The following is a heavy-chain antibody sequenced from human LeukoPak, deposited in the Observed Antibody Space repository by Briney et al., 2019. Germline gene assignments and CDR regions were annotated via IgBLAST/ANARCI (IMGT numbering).Heavy chain of an antibody. CDR3: ARVRCSGGSCYSNWFDP. J-gene: IGHJ5*02. D-gene: IGHD2-15*01. V-gene: IGHV1-18*01. CDR2: FSAYNGNT. CDR1: GYTFTSYG. Sequence: ASVKVSCKASGYTFTSYGISWVRQAPGQGLEWMGWFSAYNGNTNYAQKLQGRVTMTTDTSTSTAYMELRSLRSDDTAVYYCARVRCSGGSCYSNWFDPWGQGTLVTVSS.